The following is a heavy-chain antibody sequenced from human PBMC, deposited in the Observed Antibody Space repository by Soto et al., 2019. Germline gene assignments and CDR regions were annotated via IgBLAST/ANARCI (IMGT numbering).Heavy chain of an antibody. Sequence: EVQLVESGGGLVKPGGSLRLSCAASGFTFSSYSMNWVRQAPGKGLEWVSSISSSSSYIYYADSVKGRFTISRDNAKNSRYLQMNSLRAEDTAVYYCARGARTIYYDFWSGYPNDAFDIWGRGTMVTVSS. CDR2: ISSSSSYI. CDR1: GFTFSSYS. V-gene: IGHV3-21*01. CDR3: ARGARTIYYDFWSGYPNDAFDI. J-gene: IGHJ3*02. D-gene: IGHD3-3*01.